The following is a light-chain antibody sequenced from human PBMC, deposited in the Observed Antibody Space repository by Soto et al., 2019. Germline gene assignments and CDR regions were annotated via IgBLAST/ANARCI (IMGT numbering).Light chain of an antibody. CDR3: QQYSTWT. J-gene: IGKJ1*01. CDR2: GAS. V-gene: IGKV3-15*01. CDR1: HSVSSN. Sequence: IVMTQSPATLSVSPGERATLSCRASHSVSSNLAWYQQKPGQSPRLLIYGASSRATGIPARFSGSGSGTEYTLTISSLQSEDFAVYYCQQYSTWTFGQGTKV.